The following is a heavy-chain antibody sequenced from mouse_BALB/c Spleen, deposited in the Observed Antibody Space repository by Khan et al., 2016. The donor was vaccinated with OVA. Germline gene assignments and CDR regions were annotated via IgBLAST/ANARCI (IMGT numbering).Heavy chain of an antibody. CDR2: IYPGNVNT. CDR3: ARDDYFVGDAMDY. J-gene: IGHJ4*01. D-gene: IGHD2-4*01. V-gene: IGHV1S56*01. Sequence: QVQLQQSGPKLVKPGASVRISCKASGYAFTTYYIHWVKQRPGQGLEWIGWIYPGNVNTKYNEKFKGKATLTADTSSTTVYMQLISLTSEDSAVYFCARDDYFVGDAMDYWGQGTSVTVSS. CDR1: GYAFTTYY.